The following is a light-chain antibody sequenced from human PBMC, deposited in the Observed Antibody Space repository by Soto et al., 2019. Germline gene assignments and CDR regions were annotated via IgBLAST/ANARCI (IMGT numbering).Light chain of an antibody. CDR1: SRDVGAYNS. V-gene: IGLV2-14*01. CDR2: DVN. CDR3: SSYTTSGNYV. Sequence: QSVLTQPASVSGSPGQSIAISCTGTSRDVGAYNSVSWYQQHPGKVPKLLIYDVNNRPSEISTRFSGSKSGNTASLTISGLQAEDEADYYYSSYTTSGNYVFGTGTKVTVL. J-gene: IGLJ1*01.